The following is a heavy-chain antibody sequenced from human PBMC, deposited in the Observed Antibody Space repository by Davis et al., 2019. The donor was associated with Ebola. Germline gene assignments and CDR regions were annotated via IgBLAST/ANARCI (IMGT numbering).Heavy chain of an antibody. J-gene: IGHJ6*02. CDR1: GGSFSGYY. V-gene: IGHV4-59*12. D-gene: IGHD2-2*01. CDR2: IYYSGST. Sequence: SETLSLTCAVYGGSFSGYYWSWIRQPPGKGLEWIGYIYYSGSTNYNPSLKSRVTISVDTSKNQFSLKLSSVTAADTAVYYCARLRCSSTSCHHLYYNYGMDVWGQGTTVTVSS. CDR3: ARLRCSSTSCHHLYYNYGMDV.